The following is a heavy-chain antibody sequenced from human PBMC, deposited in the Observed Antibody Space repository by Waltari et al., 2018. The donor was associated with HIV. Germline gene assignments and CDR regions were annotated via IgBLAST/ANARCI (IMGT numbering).Heavy chain of an antibody. CDR1: RFTFRAYS. V-gene: IGHV3-21*02. J-gene: IGHJ5*02. Sequence: EVQLVDSGGGLVKPGGSLRLSCAASRFTFRAYSLTWVRQSPGKGLEWVSSISSSGSFIYYADSVKGRFTISRDNAQNSMYLQMNNLRADDSAMYYCARDSRGTSWSLNWFDPWGQGTLVTVSS. CDR2: ISSSGSFI. D-gene: IGHD6-13*01. CDR3: ARDSRGTSWSLNWFDP.